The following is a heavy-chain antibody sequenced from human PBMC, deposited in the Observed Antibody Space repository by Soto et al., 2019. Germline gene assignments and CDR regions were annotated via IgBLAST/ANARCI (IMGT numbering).Heavy chain of an antibody. V-gene: IGHV3-30-3*01. D-gene: IGHD4-4*01. Sequence: QVQLVESGGGVVQPGRSLRLSCAASGFTFSSYAMHWVRQAPGKGLEWVAVISYDGSNKYYTDSVKGRFTISRDNSKNTLNLQMNSQRAEDTAVYYCARPLWRDDYNWGYFDLWGRGTLVTVSS. CDR1: GFTFSSYA. CDR3: ARPLWRDDYNWGYFDL. J-gene: IGHJ2*01. CDR2: ISYDGSNK.